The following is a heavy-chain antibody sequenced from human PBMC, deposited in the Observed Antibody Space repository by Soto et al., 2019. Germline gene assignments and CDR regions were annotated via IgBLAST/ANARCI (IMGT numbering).Heavy chain of an antibody. J-gene: IGHJ4*02. D-gene: IGHD3-10*01. Sequence: SETLSLTCTVSGGSISSGGYYWSWIRQHPGRGLEWIGYIYYSGSTYYNPSLKSRVTISVDTSKNQFSLKLSSVTAADTAVYYCARYKWYYGSGSYYNTFDYWGQGTLVTVSS. CDR1: GGSISSGGYY. V-gene: IGHV4-31*03. CDR2: IYYSGST. CDR3: ARYKWYYGSGSYYNTFDY.